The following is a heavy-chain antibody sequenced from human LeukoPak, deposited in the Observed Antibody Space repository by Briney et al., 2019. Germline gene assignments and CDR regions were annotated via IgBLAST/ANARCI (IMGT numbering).Heavy chain of an antibody. CDR2: IYHSGRT. V-gene: IGHV4-38-2*02. D-gene: IGHD6-19*01. CDR1: GYSISSGYY. J-gene: IGHJ4*02. Sequence: PSETLSLTCTVSGYSISSGYYWGWIRQPPGKGLEWIGSIYHSGRTFYNPSLKSRVTISVDTPKNQFSLKLSSVTAADTAVYYCARLRRRQWLVRLGRDYWGQGTLVTVSS. CDR3: ARLRRRQWLVRLGRDY.